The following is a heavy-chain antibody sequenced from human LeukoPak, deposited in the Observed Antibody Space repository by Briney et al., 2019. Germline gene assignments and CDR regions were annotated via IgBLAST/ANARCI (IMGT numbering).Heavy chain of an antibody. V-gene: IGHV1-18*03. Sequence: ASVKVSCKASGYTFTSYGISWVRQAPGQGLEWMGWISAYNGNTNYAQKLQGRVTMTTDTSTSTAYMELRSLRSDDMAVYYCARDGPGVAVAGNYYFDYWGQGALVTVSS. CDR3: ARDGPGVAVAGNYYFDY. CDR1: GYTFTSYG. CDR2: ISAYNGNT. D-gene: IGHD6-19*01. J-gene: IGHJ4*02.